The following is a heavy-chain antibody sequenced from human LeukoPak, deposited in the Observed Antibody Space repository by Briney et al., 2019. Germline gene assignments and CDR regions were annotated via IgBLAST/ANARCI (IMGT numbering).Heavy chain of an antibody. V-gene: IGHV1-18*01. CDR3: ARAYCSDSTCYGAVRGGATYYYFYMDV. J-gene: IGHJ6*03. CDR2: ISVYNGNT. Sequence: ASVKVSCKASGYNFSKYGINWVRQAPGQGLEWMGSISVYNGNTNYAQKVQGRVTMTTDTSTSTAYMDLRSLRSDDTAVYYCARAYCSDSTCYGAVRGGATYYYFYMDVWGKGTTVTVSS. CDR1: GYNFSKYG. D-gene: IGHD2-2*01.